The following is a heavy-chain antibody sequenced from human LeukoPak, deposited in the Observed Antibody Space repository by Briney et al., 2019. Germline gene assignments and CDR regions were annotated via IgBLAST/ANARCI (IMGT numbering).Heavy chain of an antibody. D-gene: IGHD6-19*01. CDR3: AKDLSSGSSFDY. CDR1: GFTFSSYG. J-gene: IGHJ4*02. V-gene: IGHV3-23*01. CDR2: ISGSGGST. Sequence: GGSLRLSCAASGFTFSSYGMNWVRQAPGKGLEWVSAISGSGGSTYYADSVKGRFTISRDNSKNTLYLQMNSLRAEDTAVYYCAKDLSSGSSFDYWGQGTLVTVSS.